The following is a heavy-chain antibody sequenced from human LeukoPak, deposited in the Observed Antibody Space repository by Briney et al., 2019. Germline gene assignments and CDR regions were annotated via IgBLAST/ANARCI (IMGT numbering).Heavy chain of an antibody. V-gene: IGHV3-21*01. CDR3: ARAYYDYVWGSYDAFDI. CDR1: GFTFSSYS. Sequence: GGSLRLSCAASGFTFSSYSMNWVRQAPGKGLEWVSSISSSSSYIYYADSVKGRFTISRDNAKNSLYLQMNSLRAEDTAVYYCARAYYDYVWGSYDAFDIWGQGTMVTVPS. J-gene: IGHJ3*02. D-gene: IGHD3-16*01. CDR2: ISSSSSYI.